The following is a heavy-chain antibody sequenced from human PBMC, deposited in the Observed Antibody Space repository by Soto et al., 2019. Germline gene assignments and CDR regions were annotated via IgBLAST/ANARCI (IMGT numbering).Heavy chain of an antibody. V-gene: IGHV1-8*02. CDR3: ARGYSGSYSDAFDI. CDR1: GFTFSVFW. D-gene: IGHD1-26*01. J-gene: IGHJ3*02. Sequence: KTGGSLRLSCAASGFTFSVFWMNWVRHATGQGLEWMGWMNPNSGNTGYAQKFQGRVTMTRNTSISTAYMELSSLRSEDTAVYYCARGYSGSYSDAFDIWGQGTMVTVSS. CDR2: MNPNSGNT.